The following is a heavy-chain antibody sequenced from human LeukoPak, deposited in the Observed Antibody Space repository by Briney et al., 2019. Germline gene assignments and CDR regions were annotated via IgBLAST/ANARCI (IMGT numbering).Heavy chain of an antibody. CDR2: IIPICGPT. J-gene: IGHJ4*02. V-gene: IGHV1-69*05. CDR1: GGTFSSYG. Sequence: RASVKVSCKTSGGTFSSYGISWVRLAPGQGLEWLGSIIPICGPTNYAHKVQGRVTITTDESKNTAYLELNSLKSDATAVYYCASVHYFDSSGPFYVHSGDYWGQGTLVTVSS. D-gene: IGHD3-22*01. CDR3: ASVHYFDSSGPFYVHSGDY.